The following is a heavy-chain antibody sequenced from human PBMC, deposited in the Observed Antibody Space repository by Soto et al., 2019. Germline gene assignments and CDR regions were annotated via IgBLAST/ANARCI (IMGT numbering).Heavy chain of an antibody. D-gene: IGHD3-10*01. CDR1: GGSLSPGGYY. CDR2: IYYSGST. Sequence: SEALSLPCTFSGGSLSPGGYYWSWIRQHPGKGLEWIGYIYYSGSTYYNPSLKSRVTISVDTSKNQFSLKLSSVTAADTAVYYCPRSVTPWGQGTLVTGSS. V-gene: IGHV4-31*03. CDR3: PRSVTP. J-gene: IGHJ5*02.